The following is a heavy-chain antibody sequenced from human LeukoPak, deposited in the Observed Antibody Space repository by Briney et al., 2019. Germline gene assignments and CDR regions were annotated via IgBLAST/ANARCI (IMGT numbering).Heavy chain of an antibody. Sequence: PGGSLRLSCAASGFTFSSYWMHWVRQAPGKGLVWVSRINSDGSSTSYADSVKGRFTISRDNSKNTLYVQMNSLRAEDTAVYYCAKDPINYDYSPNWFDPWGQGTLVTVSS. CDR3: AKDPINYDYSPNWFDP. CDR1: GFTFSSYW. J-gene: IGHJ5*02. D-gene: IGHD4-11*01. V-gene: IGHV3-74*01. CDR2: INSDGSST.